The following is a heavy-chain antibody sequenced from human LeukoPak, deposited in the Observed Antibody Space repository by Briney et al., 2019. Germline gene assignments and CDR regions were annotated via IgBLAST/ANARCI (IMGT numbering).Heavy chain of an antibody. CDR1: GFTFSSYW. CDR2: INSDGSST. J-gene: IGHJ4*02. D-gene: IGHD3-22*01. CDR3: ARVPTNSGYPFDY. Sequence: PGGSLRLSCAASGFTFSSYWMHWVRQAPGKGLVWVSRINSDGSSTSYADSVKGRFTISRDNAKNTLYLQMNSLRAEDTAVYYCARVPTNSGYPFDYWGQGTLVAVSS. V-gene: IGHV3-74*01.